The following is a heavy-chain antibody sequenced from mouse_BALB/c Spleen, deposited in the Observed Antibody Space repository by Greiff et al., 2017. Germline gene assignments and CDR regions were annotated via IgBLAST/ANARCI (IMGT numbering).Heavy chain of an antibody. CDR2: IDPETGGT. CDR1: GYTFTDYE. D-gene: IGHD2-10*02. J-gene: IGHJ2*01. V-gene: IGHV1-15*01. CDR3: ARYGNYGY. Sequence: VQLQESGAELVRPGASVTLSCKASGYTFTDYEMHWVKQTPVHGLEWIGAIDPETGGTAYNQKFKGKATLTADKSSSTAYMELRSLTSEDSAVYYCARYGNYGYWGQGTTLTVSS.